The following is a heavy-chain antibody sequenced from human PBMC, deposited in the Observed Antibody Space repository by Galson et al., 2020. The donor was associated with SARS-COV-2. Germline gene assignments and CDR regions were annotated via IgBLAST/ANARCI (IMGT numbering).Heavy chain of an antibody. Sequence: GESLKISCAASGFTFNTYSMNWVRPAPGKGLEWLSYISGSSTTKYYTDSVKGRFTISRDNAKNSLYLQMNSLRAEDTAVYFCARDSRVSRGYFDSWGQGALVTVSS. J-gene: IGHJ4*02. CDR1: GFTFNTYS. CDR2: ISGSSTTK. CDR3: ARDSRVSRGYFDS. V-gene: IGHV3-48*01.